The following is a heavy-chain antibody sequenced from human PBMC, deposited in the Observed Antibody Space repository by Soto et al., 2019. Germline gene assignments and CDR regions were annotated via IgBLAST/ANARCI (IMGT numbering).Heavy chain of an antibody. CDR3: ARHGCTDILLWFGELGAAFDI. V-gene: IGHV4-59*08. D-gene: IGHD3-10*01. CDR2: IYYSGST. J-gene: IGHJ3*02. CDR1: GGSISSYY. Sequence: SETLSLTCTVSGGSISSYYWSWIRQPPGKGLEWIGYIYYSGSTNYNPSLKSRVTISVDTSKNQYSLKLSSVTAAGTAADYCARHGCTDILLWFGELGAAFDIWGQGTMVTVSS.